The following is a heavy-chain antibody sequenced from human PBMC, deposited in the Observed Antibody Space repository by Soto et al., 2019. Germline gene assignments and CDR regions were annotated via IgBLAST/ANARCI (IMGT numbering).Heavy chain of an antibody. CDR2: MNPNSGDT. CDR1: FTSFD. Sequence: QVQLVQSGAEVKKPGASVKVSCAFTSFDINWVRQAAGQGLEWMAWMNPNSGDTRYAQKLQGRVTMTRDTSKFTAFMELNNLRSEDTAVYYCVRGRGSSDWQFSYYYMDVWDQGTTVTVSS. D-gene: IGHD6-19*01. V-gene: IGHV1-8*01. CDR3: VRGRGSSDWQFSYYYMDV. J-gene: IGHJ6*02.